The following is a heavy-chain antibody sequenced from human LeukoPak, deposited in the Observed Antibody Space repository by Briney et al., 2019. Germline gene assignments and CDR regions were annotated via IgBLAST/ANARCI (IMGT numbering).Heavy chain of an antibody. D-gene: IGHD2-15*01. V-gene: IGHV1-69*05. J-gene: IGHJ3*02. CDR2: IIPIFGTA. Sequence: SVKVSCKASGGTFSSYAISWVRQAPGQGLEWMGRIIPIFGTANYAQKSQGRVTITTDESTSTAYMELSSLRSEDTAVYYCARDRVAATDAFDIWGQGTMVTVSS. CDR3: ARDRVAATDAFDI. CDR1: GGTFSSYA.